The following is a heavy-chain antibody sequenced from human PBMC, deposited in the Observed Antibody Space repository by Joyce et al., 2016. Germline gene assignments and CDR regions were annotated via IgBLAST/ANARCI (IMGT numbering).Heavy chain of an antibody. CDR2: IWFDGSNE. CDR1: GFTFRSHG. CDR3: ARDSSNKKIDQ. V-gene: IGHV3-33*01. D-gene: IGHD1/OR15-1a*01. J-gene: IGHJ4*02. Sequence: QVQLVESGGGVVQPGRSLRLSCVVSGFTFRSHGMHWVRQAPGKGLEWVAVIWFDGSNEYYTDAFKGRFTISRDNSKNTLYLQMNSLRAEDTAVYYCARDSSNKKIDQWGQGTQVTVSS.